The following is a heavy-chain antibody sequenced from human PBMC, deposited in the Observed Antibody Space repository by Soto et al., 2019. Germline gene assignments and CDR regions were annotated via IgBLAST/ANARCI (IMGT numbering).Heavy chain of an antibody. CDR2: ITNSGDST. Sequence: PGGSLRLSCAASGFTFGSFAMTWVRQAPGKGLEWVSTITNSGDSTYYADPVKGRFAISRDNSKNTLYLQMNNLRAEGTAIYYCANPLVAAARGNFDWWGGGTLVTVS. J-gene: IGHJ4*02. V-gene: IGHV3-23*01. CDR3: ANPLVAAARGNFDW. CDR1: GFTFGSFA. D-gene: IGHD6-25*01.